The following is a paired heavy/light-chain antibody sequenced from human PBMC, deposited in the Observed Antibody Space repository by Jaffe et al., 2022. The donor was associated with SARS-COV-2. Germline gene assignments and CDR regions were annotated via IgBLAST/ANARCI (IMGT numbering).Heavy chain of an antibody. D-gene: IGHD5-18*01. V-gene: IGHV3-23*04. J-gene: IGHJ4*02. CDR2: ISGNSGLT. CDR1: GFTFTNYA. CDR3: AKQIEYNYGPFDY. Sequence: EVQLVDSGGGLEQPGGSLRLSCAASGFTFTNYAMSWVRQAPGKGLEWVSGISGNSGLTFYADSVKGRFTISRDNSRNTLYLQMNSLRDEDTAVYYCAKQIEYNYGPFDYWGQGTLVTVSS.
Light chain of an antibody. V-gene: IGKV3-15*01. CDR2: GAS. CDR1: QSISRN. J-gene: IGKJ2*01. Sequence: ERVLTQSPGTLSVSPGERATLSCRASQSISRNLAWYQQKPGQPPRFLIYGASTRATGIPAKFSGSGSGTEFTLTISSLQSEDFAVYFCQQYHIWPHTFGQGTKLEIK. CDR3: QQYHIWPHT.